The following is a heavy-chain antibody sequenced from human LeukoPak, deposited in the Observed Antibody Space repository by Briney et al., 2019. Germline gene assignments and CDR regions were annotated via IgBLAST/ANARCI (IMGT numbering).Heavy chain of an antibody. CDR1: AYTFTSYY. D-gene: IGHD1-14*01. CDR3: AREPPDNYWFDP. Sequence: ASVKVSCKATAYTFTSYYINWVRQAPGQGLEYLGIIRPRGGSTDYAQKFQGRVTMTRDTSTSTVYMELSSLRSEDTAVYFCAREPPDNYWFDPWGQGTLVTVSS. J-gene: IGHJ5*02. V-gene: IGHV1-46*01. CDR2: IRPRGGST.